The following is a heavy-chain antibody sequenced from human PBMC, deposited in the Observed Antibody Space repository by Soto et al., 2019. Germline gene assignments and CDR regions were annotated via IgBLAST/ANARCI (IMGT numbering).Heavy chain of an antibody. CDR1: GFTFSSYA. CDR3: AFNSGSGSYYFDY. V-gene: IGHV3-23*01. Sequence: EVQLLESGGGLVQPGGSLRLSCAASGFTFSSYAMWWVRQAPGKGLECVSAISGGGETTYYADSVKGRFTISRDNSKNHLYLQMNSLRAEDTAVYYCAFNSGSGSYYFDYWGQGTLVTVSS. D-gene: IGHD3-10*01. J-gene: IGHJ4*02. CDR2: ISGGGETT.